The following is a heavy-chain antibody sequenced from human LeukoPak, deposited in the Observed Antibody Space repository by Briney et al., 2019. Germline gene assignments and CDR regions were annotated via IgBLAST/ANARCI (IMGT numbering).Heavy chain of an antibody. Sequence: LSLTCAVYGGSFSGYYWSWVRQAPGKGLEWVAVISYDGSNKYYADSVKGRFTISRDNSKNTLYLQMNSLRAEDTAVYYCAKPGPQYYFDYWGQGTLVTVSS. CDR1: GGSFSGYY. CDR3: AKPGPQYYFDY. J-gene: IGHJ4*02. CDR2: ISYDGSNK. V-gene: IGHV3-30*18. D-gene: IGHD4-11*01.